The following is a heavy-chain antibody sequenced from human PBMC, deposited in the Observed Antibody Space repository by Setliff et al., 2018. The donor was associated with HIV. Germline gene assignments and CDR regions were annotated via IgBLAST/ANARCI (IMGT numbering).Heavy chain of an antibody. CDR3: ARKGSSSRSQEYYYDF. D-gene: IGHD6-13*01. CDR1: GGSISSSSYY. J-gene: IGHJ4*02. Sequence: SETLSLTCTVSGGSISSSSYYWGWIRQPPGKGLEWIGHIYYSGSTNYNPSLKSRVTISVDTSRNQFSLNLSSVTAADTAVYYCARKGSSSRSQEYYYDFWGQGTLVTVSS. V-gene: IGHV4-61*05. CDR2: IYYSGST.